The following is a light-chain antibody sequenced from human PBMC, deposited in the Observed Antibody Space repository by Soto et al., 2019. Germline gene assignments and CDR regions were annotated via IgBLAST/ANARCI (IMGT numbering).Light chain of an antibody. CDR2: DAS. J-gene: IGKJ4*02. Sequence: DIQMTQSPSTLSASVGDRVTITCRANQSISDWLAWYQQKPGKAPNLLIYDASNLASGVPSRFSGSGSGTEFTLTISSLQPDDFATYYCQQYNSSPLTFGGGTKMEIK. CDR1: QSISDW. V-gene: IGKV1-5*01. CDR3: QQYNSSPLT.